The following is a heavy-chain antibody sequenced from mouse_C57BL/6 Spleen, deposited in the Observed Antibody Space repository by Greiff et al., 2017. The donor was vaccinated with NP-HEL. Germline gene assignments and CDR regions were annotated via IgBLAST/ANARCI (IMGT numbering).Heavy chain of an antibody. Sequence: QVQLKQPGAELVKPGASVKVSCKASGYTFTSYWMHWVKQRPGQGLEWIGRIHPSDSDTNYNQKFKGKATLTVDKSSSTAYMQLSSLTSEDSAVYYCAIRERITTVVAIPHAMDYWGQGTSVTVSS. CDR1: GYTFTSYW. D-gene: IGHD1-1*01. J-gene: IGHJ4*01. V-gene: IGHV1-74*01. CDR2: IHPSDSDT. CDR3: AIRERITTVVAIPHAMDY.